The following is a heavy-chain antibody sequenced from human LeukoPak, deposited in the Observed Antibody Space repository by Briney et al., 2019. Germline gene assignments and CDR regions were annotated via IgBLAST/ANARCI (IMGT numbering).Heavy chain of an antibody. J-gene: IGHJ3*02. CDR1: GFTFSSYG. CDR2: IRYDGSNK. D-gene: IGHD5-18*01. V-gene: IGHV3-30*02. CDR3: ARVMFQRYSYGQNAFDI. Sequence: PGGSLRLSCAASGFTFSSYGMHWVRHAPGKGLEWVAFIRYDGSNKYYADSVKGRFTISRDNSKNTLYLQMNSLRAEDTAVYYCARVMFQRYSYGQNAFDIWGQGTMVTVSS.